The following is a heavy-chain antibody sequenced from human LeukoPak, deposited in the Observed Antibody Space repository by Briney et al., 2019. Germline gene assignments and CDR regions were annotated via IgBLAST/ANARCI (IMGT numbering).Heavy chain of an antibody. CDR1: GYTFTNYY. CDR2: INPSGGST. Sequence: GASVKVSCKASGYTFTNYYMHWVRQAPGQGLEWMGIINPSGGSTSYAQKFQGRVTMTRDTSTSTVYMELSSLRSEDTAVYYCARGEDCGSTSCRPFDPWGQGTLVTVSS. J-gene: IGHJ5*02. CDR3: ARGEDCGSTSCRPFDP. D-gene: IGHD2-2*01. V-gene: IGHV1-46*01.